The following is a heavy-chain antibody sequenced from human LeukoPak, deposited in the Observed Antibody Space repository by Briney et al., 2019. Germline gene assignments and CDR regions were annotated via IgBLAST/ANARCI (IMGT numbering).Heavy chain of an antibody. CDR2: IYHSGST. V-gene: IGHV4-38-2*02. CDR3: AREPRVAARWGAFDI. D-gene: IGHD6-6*01. J-gene: IGHJ3*02. Sequence: PSETLSLTCTVSGYSISSGYYWGWIRQPPGKGLEWIGSIYHSGSTNYNPSLKSRVTISVDTSKNQFSLKLSSVTAADTAVYYCAREPRVAARWGAFDIWGQGTMVTVSS. CDR1: GYSISSGYY.